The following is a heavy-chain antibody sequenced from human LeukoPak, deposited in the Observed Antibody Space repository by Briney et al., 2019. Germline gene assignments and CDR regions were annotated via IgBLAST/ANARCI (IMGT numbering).Heavy chain of an antibody. V-gene: IGHV4-34*01. CDR3: ARGAQTSGYSSSWYPYYFDY. D-gene: IGHD6-13*01. CDR1: GGSFSGYY. Sequence: SETLSLTCAVYGGSFSGYYWSWIRQPPGKGLEWIGEINHSGSTNYNPSLKSRVTISVDTSKNQFSLKLSSVTAADTAVYYCARGAQTSGYSSSWYPYYFDYWGQGTLVTVS. J-gene: IGHJ4*02. CDR2: INHSGST.